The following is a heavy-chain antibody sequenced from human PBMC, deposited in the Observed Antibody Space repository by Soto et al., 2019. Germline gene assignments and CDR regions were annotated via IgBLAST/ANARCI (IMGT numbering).Heavy chain of an antibody. D-gene: IGHD3-22*01. J-gene: IGHJ4*02. Sequence: QVQLVQSGAEVKKPGASVKVSCKASGYTFTSYDINWVRQATGQGLEWMGWMNPNSGYTAYAQKFQGRVTMTRNTSISTAYMELSSLRSEDTAVYYCAREKSSGYYYDYWGQGTLVTVSS. CDR1: GYTFTSYD. V-gene: IGHV1-8*01. CDR3: AREKSSGYYYDY. CDR2: MNPNSGYT.